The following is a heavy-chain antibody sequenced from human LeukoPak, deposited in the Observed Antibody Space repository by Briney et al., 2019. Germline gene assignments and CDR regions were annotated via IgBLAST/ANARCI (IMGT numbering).Heavy chain of an antibody. D-gene: IGHD3-16*02. CDR2: INPSGGST. CDR1: GYTFTSYY. CDR3: ARDLSGYPLDY. Sequence: EASVKVSCKASGYTFTSYYMHWVRQAPGQGLEWMGIINPSGGSTSYAQKFQGRVTMTRDMSTSTAYMELSRLRSDDTAVYYCARDLSGYPLDYWGQGTLVTVSS. J-gene: IGHJ4*02. V-gene: IGHV1-46*01.